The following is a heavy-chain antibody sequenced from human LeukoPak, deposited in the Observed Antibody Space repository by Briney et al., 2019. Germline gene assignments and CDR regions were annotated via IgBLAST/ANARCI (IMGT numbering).Heavy chain of an antibody. D-gene: IGHD6-19*01. CDR3: ARDLGYRSGWYLGDF. J-gene: IGHJ4*02. CDR2: ISGSGGST. CDR1: RFTFSSYD. Sequence: PGGSLRLSCAASRFTFSSYDMQWVRQAPGKGLEWVSAISGSGGSTYYADSVKGRFTISRDNSKNALYLQMNSLRAEDTAIYYCARDLGYRSGWYLGDFWGQGTLVTVSS. V-gene: IGHV3-23*01.